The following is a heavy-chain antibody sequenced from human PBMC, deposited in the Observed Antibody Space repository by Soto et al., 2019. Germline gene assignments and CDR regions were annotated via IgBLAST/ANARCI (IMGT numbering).Heavy chain of an antibody. CDR1: GYGFTSYW. D-gene: IGHD6-6*01. CDR2: IYPADSDT. Sequence: VQSLKISCNASGYGFTSYWIGWVRQMPRKGLEWMGFIYPADSDTRYSPSFQGQVTISADKSISTAYLQWSSLKASDTAMYYCARQGPSSIAAVDYWGQRTLVTVSS. J-gene: IGHJ4*02. V-gene: IGHV5-51*01. CDR3: ARQGPSSIAAVDY.